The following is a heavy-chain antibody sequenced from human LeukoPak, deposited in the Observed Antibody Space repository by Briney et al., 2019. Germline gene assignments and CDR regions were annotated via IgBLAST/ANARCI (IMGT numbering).Heavy chain of an antibody. CDR1: GYTFTGYC. D-gene: IGHD3-10*01. V-gene: IGHV1-2*02. CDR2: INPNSDGT. Sequence: ASVKVSCKASGYTFTGYCMHWVRQAPGQGLEWMGWINPNSDGTNSAQKFQGRVTLTRDTSISTAYMELSRLRSDDTAVYYCARERGDRAFDIWGQGTMVTVSS. J-gene: IGHJ3*02. CDR3: ARERGDRAFDI.